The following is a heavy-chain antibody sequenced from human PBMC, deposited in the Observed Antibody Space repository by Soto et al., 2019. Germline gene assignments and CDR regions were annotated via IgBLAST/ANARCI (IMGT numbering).Heavy chain of an antibody. J-gene: IGHJ4*02. D-gene: IGHD1-26*01. CDR3: AHRLIVGAGI. Sequence: QVQLQESGPGLENPSGTLSFTCAVIGGSISNSNWWTWDRQPPGKGLDWIGEIFHSGSTNYNSSLMGRVTVSVDKANDQFSLKLSSVTVADTAVYSCAHRLIVGAGIWGQGALVSVSS. V-gene: IGHV4-4*02. CDR1: GGSISNSNW. CDR2: IFHSGST.